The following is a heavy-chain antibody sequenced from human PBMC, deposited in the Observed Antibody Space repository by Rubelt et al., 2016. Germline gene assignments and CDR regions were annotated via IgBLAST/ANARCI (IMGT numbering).Heavy chain of an antibody. V-gene: IGHV3-48*01. CDR1: GFTFSSYA. D-gene: IGHD5-12*01. CDR2: ISSSSSTI. J-gene: IGHJ4*02. Sequence: EVQLVESGGGLVQPGGSLRLSCAASGFTFSSYAMNWVRQAPGKGLEWVSYISSSSSTIYYADSVKGRLTISRANDKNSLNLQMNSLRAEDTAVYYCARSYSGYNPYWGQGTLVTVSS. CDR3: ARSYSGYNPY.